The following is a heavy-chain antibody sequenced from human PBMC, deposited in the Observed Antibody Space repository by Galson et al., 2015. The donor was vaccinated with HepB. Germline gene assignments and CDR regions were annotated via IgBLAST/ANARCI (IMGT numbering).Heavy chain of an antibody. CDR2: INSDGNST. Sequence: SLRLSCAASGFTFSSYWMYWVRQAPGKGLGWVSRINSDGNSTSYADSVKGRFTISRDNAKNTLYLQMNSLRAEDTAMYYCARELPRADAYGGNAFDYWGQGTLVTVSS. CDR1: GFTFSSYW. CDR3: ARELPRADAYGGNAFDY. J-gene: IGHJ4*02. D-gene: IGHD4-23*01. V-gene: IGHV3-74*01.